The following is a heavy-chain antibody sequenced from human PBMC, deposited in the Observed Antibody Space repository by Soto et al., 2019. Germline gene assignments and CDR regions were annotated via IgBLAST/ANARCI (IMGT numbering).Heavy chain of an antibody. CDR1: GYSFTSYW. CDR2: IYPGDSDT. J-gene: IGHJ6*03. D-gene: IGHD1-26*01. CDR3: ARLGTSSYYYMDV. Sequence: LKISCKGSGYSFTSYWIGWVRQMPGKGLEWMGIIYPGDSDTRYSPSFQGQVTISADKSISTAYLQWSSLKASDTAMYYCARLGTSSYYYMDVWGKGTTVTVSS. V-gene: IGHV5-51*01.